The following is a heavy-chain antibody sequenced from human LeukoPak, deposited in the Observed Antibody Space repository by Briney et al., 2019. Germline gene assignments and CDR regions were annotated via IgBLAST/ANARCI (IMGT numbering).Heavy chain of an antibody. CDR3: ARDSSLQSLDP. Sequence: GGSQSLSCAASGFTFSSYSMNWVRQAPGKGLEWVSSITSSSTYIYYADSVKGRFTISRDNAKNSLYLQMNSLRAEDTAVYYCARDSSLQSLDPWGQGTPVTVSS. D-gene: IGHD2/OR15-2a*01. J-gene: IGHJ5*02. V-gene: IGHV3-21*01. CDR1: GFTFSSYS. CDR2: ITSSSTYI.